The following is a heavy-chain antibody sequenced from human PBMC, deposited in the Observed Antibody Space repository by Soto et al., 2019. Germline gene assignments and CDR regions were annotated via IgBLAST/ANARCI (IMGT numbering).Heavy chain of an antibody. CDR1: GYTFIDYY. V-gene: IGHV1-2*02. CDR3: ARGPVVVSD. D-gene: IGHD3-22*01. Sequence: ASVKVSCKTSGYTFIDYYIHWARQAPGQGLEWVGWINPKSGGTNYAQSFQGRVTVTRDTSISTAYMELSRLKSDDTAVYYCARGPVVVSDWGQGTLVTVSS. J-gene: IGHJ4*02. CDR2: INPKSGGT.